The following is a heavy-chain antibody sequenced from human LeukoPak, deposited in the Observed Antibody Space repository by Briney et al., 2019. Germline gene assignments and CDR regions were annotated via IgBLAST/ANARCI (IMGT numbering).Heavy chain of an antibody. D-gene: IGHD1-26*01. CDR3: AKKTGATNSDFGY. CDR2: IYYSGST. CDR1: GGSISSSSYY. V-gene: IGHV4-39*01. J-gene: IGHJ4*02. Sequence: SETLSLTCTVSGGSISSSSYYWGWISQPPGKGLEWIGSIYYSGSTYYNPSLKSRVTISVDTSKNQFSLKLSSVTAADTAVYYCAKKTGATNSDFGYWGQGTLVTVSS.